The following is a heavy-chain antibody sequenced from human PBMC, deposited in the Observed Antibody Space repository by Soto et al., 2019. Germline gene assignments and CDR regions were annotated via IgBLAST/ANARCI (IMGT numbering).Heavy chain of an antibody. J-gene: IGHJ3*02. D-gene: IGHD3-22*01. CDR3: AKGDYYESSGYASDI. CDR2: ISYDGSNK. V-gene: IGHV3-30*18. Sequence: GGSLRLSCAASEFTFISYGMHWVRQAPGKGLEWVALISYDGSNKYYADSVKGRFTISRDNSKDTLYLQMNSLRAEDTAVYYCAKGDYYESSGYASDIWGQGTMVTVSS. CDR1: EFTFISYG.